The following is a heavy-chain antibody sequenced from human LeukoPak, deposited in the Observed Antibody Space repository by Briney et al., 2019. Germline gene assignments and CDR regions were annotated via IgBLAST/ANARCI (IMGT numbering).Heavy chain of an antibody. D-gene: IGHD1-14*01. CDR3: AREVWGPEY. J-gene: IGHJ4*02. CDR1: GFKFDDYG. V-gene: IGHV3-7*01. Sequence: SGGSLSLSCAASGFKFDDYGMTWVRQAPGKGLEWVGNIKQDGSDKNYMDSVKGRFTISRDNTKNSVYLQMSSLRAEDTAVYYCAREVWGPEYWGQGTLVTVSS. CDR2: IKQDGSDK.